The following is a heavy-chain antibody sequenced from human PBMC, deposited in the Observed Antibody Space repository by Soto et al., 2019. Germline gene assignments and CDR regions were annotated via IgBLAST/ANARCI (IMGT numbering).Heavy chain of an antibody. CDR1: GFTFSSYA. CDR3: AKERTTVTNRYYFDY. V-gene: IGHV3-23*01. CDR2: ITDSGGRT. D-gene: IGHD4-17*01. Sequence: EVQLLESGGGLVQPGGSLRLSCAASGFTFSSYAMSWVRQAPGKGLEWVSAITDSGGRTYYGDSVKGRFTISRDNSKNTLYLQMNSLRAEDTAVYYCAKERTTVTNRYYFDYWGQGTLVTVSS. J-gene: IGHJ4*02.